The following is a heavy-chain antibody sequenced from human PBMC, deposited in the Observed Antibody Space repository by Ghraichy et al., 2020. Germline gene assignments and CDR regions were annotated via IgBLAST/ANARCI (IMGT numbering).Heavy chain of an antibody. Sequence: GGSLRLSCAASGFTFSSYSMNWVRQAPGKGLEWVSSISSSSSYMYYADSVKGRFTISRDNAKNSLYLQMNSLRAEDTAVYYCARLTGDNWGWGQGTLVTVSS. CDR1: GFTFSSYS. J-gene: IGHJ4*02. D-gene: IGHD7-27*01. CDR3: ARLTGDNWG. CDR2: ISSSSSYM. V-gene: IGHV3-21*01.